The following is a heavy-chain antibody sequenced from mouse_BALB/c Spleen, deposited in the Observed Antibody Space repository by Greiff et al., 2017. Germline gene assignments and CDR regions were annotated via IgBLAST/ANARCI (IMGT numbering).Heavy chain of an antibody. CDR3: ARLTYGSSFYFDY. CDR1: GFTFSSFG. CDR2: ISSGSSTI. V-gene: IGHV5-17*02. D-gene: IGHD1-1*01. J-gene: IGHJ2*01. Sequence: VQLKESGGGLVQPGGSRKLSCAASGFTFSSFGMHWVRQAPEKGLEWVAYISSGSSTIYYADTVKGRFTISRDNPKNTLFLQMTSLRSEDTAMYYCARLTYGSSFYFDYWGQGTTLTVSS.